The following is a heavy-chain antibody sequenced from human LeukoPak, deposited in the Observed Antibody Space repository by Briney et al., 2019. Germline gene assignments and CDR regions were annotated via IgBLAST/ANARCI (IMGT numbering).Heavy chain of an antibody. J-gene: IGHJ4*02. CDR1: GGSFSGYY. CDR3: ARLAARRLWFGKEDDY. V-gene: IGHV4-34*01. CDR2: INHSGST. D-gene: IGHD3-10*01. Sequence: SETLSLTCAVYGGSFSGYYWSWIRQPPGKGLEWIGEINHSGSTNYNPSLKSRVTISVDTSKNQFSLKLSSVTAADTAVYYCARLAARRLWFGKEDDYWGQGTLVTVSS.